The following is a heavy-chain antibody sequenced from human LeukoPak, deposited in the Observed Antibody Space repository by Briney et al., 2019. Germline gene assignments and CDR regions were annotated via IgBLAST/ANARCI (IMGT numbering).Heavy chain of an antibody. V-gene: IGHV3-48*02. J-gene: IGHJ4*02. CDR3: ARGALRYFDWYFDY. CDR1: GFTFSSYS. Sequence: GGSLRLSCAASGFTFSSYSMNWVRQAPGKGLEWVSYISSSSSTIYYADSVKGRFTISRDNAKNSLYLQMNSLRDEDTAVYYCARGALRYFDWYFDYWGQGTLVTVSS. CDR2: ISSSSSTI. D-gene: IGHD3-9*01.